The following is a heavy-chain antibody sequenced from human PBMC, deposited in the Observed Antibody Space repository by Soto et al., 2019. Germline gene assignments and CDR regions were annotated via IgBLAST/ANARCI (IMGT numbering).Heavy chain of an antibody. Sequence: SETLSLTCIVSGVSVRSYTWSWVRQPANKGLEWIGRVFSSVSATYNPSLKSRVTITMDAPENRISLKLDSVTAADAGVYYCARDGMTTGDSWGPGTAVTVSS. V-gene: IGHV4-4*07. CDR1: GVSVRSYT. J-gene: IGHJ4*02. CDR2: VFSSVSA. CDR3: ARDGMTTGDS. D-gene: IGHD1-1*01.